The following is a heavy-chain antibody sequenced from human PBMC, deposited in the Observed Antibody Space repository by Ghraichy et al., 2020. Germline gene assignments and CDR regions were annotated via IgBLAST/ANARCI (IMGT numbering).Heavy chain of an antibody. CDR1: GGSISSGDYY. Sequence: LSLTCTVSGGSISSGDYYWSWIRQPPGKGLEWIGYIYYSGSTYYNPSLKSRVTISVDTSKNQFSLKLSSVTAADTAVYYCARVRGDFRYFDYWGQGTLVTVSS. J-gene: IGHJ4*02. V-gene: IGHV4-30-4*01. CDR2: IYYSGST. D-gene: IGHD3-10*01. CDR3: ARVRGDFRYFDY.